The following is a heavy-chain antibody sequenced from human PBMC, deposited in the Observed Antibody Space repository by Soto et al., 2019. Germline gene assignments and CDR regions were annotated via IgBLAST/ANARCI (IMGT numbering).Heavy chain of an antibody. V-gene: IGHV1-8*02. Sequence: EASVKVSCKASGYSFTSYDINWVRQAAGQGLEWMGWMNPNSGNTAYAQRFQGRVSMTRNTSITTAYMELSSLRSEDTAVYYCANSPPRVERSGYAASCSDPSGPGLLVTVFS. J-gene: IGHJ5*02. D-gene: IGHD5-12*01. CDR1: GYSFTSYD. CDR2: MNPNSGNT. CDR3: ANSPPRVERSGYAASCSDP.